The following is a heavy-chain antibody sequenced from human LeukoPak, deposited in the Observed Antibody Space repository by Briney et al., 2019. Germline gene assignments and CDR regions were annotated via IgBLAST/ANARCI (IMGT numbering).Heavy chain of an antibody. Sequence: GGSLRLSCAASGFTVSSNYMSWVRQAPGRGLEWVSTLSGRGSSSYYADSVKGRFTISRDNSKNTLYLQMNSLRAEDTAVYYCAREVDIAAAGPYFDYWGQGTLVTVSS. CDR1: GFTVSSNY. CDR2: LSGRGSSS. V-gene: IGHV3-66*03. CDR3: AREVDIAAAGPYFDY. D-gene: IGHD6-13*01. J-gene: IGHJ4*02.